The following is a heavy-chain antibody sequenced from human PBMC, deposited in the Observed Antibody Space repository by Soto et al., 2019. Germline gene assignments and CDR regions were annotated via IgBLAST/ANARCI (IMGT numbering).Heavy chain of an antibody. J-gene: IGHJ4*02. Sequence: GGSMRVSCAASGFTFSGYNRNWVRQATGKGMEWVAAISGSGGSTYYADSVKGRFTISRENSKNTLYLQMNSLRAEDAAVYYCAKDLVGSNADYYDYWGQGTLVTVSS. D-gene: IGHD2-15*01. CDR2: ISGSGGST. CDR3: AKDLVGSNADYYDY. V-gene: IGHV3-23*01. CDR1: GFTFSGYN.